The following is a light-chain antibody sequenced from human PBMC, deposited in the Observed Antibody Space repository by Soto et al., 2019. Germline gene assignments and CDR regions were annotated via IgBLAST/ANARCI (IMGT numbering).Light chain of an antibody. V-gene: IGKV1-5*03. Sequence: DIQMTQSPSTLSASVGDRVTITCRASQSISSWLAWYQQKPGKAPKLLIYKASSLESGVPSRFSGSGSGTEFTLTISSLQPDDFATYYCKQYSSYPVHFGQGTKLEIK. CDR1: QSISSW. J-gene: IGKJ2*01. CDR2: KAS. CDR3: KQYSSYPVH.